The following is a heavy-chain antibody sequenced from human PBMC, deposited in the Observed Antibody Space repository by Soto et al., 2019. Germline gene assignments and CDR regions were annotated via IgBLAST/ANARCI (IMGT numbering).Heavy chain of an antibody. CDR2: INPNSGGT. CDR1: GYTFTGYY. J-gene: IGHJ3*02. Sequence: ASVKVSCKASGYTFTGYYMHWVRQAPGQGLEWMGWINPNSGGTNYAQKFQGRVTMTRDTSISTAYMELSRLRSDDTAVYYCARVVDYYDSSGYYRDAFDIWGQGTMVTVSS. CDR3: ARVVDYYDSSGYYRDAFDI. D-gene: IGHD3-22*01. V-gene: IGHV1-2*02.